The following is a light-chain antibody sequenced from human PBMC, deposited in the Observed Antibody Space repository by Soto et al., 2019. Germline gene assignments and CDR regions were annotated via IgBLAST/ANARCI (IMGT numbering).Light chain of an antibody. CDR1: QSVSSSY. J-gene: IGKJ4*01. V-gene: IGKV3-20*01. CDR2: GAS. Sequence: EIVLTQSPGTLSLSPGERATLSCRASQSVSSSYLAWYQQKPGQAPRLLIYGASSRATGIPDRFSGSGSGTDFTLTISRLEPEDFAVYYCQQYGSSPPRITFGGGTKVEI. CDR3: QQYGSSPPRIT.